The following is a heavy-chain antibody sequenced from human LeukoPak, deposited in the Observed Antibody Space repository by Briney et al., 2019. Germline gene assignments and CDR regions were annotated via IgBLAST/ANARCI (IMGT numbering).Heavy chain of an antibody. CDR3: ANAGYSYGYAIDY. D-gene: IGHD5-18*01. J-gene: IGHJ4*02. Sequence: PGGSLRLSCAASGFTFSSYAMSWVRQAPGKGLEWVSAISGSGGSTYYADSVKGRITISRDNSKNTLYLQMNSLRAEDTAVYYCANAGYSYGYAIDYWGQGTLVTVSS. CDR2: ISGSGGST. CDR1: GFTFSSYA. V-gene: IGHV3-23*01.